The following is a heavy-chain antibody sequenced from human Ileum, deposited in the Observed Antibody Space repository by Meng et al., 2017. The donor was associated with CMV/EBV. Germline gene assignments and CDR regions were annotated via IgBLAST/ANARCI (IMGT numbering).Heavy chain of an antibody. J-gene: IGHJ4*02. CDR3: ARDSGEGSSWYVYYFDY. V-gene: IGHV3-21*01. CDR2: ISSSSSYI. Sequence: GGSLRLSCAASGFTFSSYSMNWVRQAPGKGLEWVSSISSSSSYIYYADSVKGRFTISRDNAKNSLYLQMNSLRAGDTAVYYCARDSGEGSSWYVYYFDYWGQGTLVTVSS. CDR1: GFTFSSYS. D-gene: IGHD6-13*01.